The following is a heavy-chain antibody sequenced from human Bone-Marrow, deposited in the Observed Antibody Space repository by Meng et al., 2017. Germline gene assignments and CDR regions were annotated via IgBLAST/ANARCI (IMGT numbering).Heavy chain of an antibody. D-gene: IGHD7-27*01. CDR2: IKEDGSEK. V-gene: IGHV3-7*01. CDR1: RFTFTNYW. CDR3: AGVNWGFTLKYYYYGMDV. Sequence: GGSLRLSCAASRFTFTNYWMTWVRQAPGKGLEWVANIKEDGSEKFYVDSVKGRFTISRDNAANSLYLQMNSLRAEDTAVYYCAGVNWGFTLKYYYYGMDVWGQGTTVTVSS. J-gene: IGHJ6*02.